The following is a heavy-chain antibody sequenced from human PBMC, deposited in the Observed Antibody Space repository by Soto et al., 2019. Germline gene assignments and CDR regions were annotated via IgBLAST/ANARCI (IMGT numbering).Heavy chain of an antibody. D-gene: IGHD2-21*01. Sequence: QVQLQESGPGLMKPSGTLSLTCAVSGGSITSNWWSWVRQPPGKGLERIAEIFHTGSANYNPSLMGRLTISMDESRNHFTLNLNSVTAADTAVYYCAGHMAVSGMRGFVHWGQGTLVTVSS. J-gene: IGHJ4*02. V-gene: IGHV4-4*02. CDR3: AGHMAVSGMRGFVH. CDR1: GGSITSNW. CDR2: IFHTGSA.